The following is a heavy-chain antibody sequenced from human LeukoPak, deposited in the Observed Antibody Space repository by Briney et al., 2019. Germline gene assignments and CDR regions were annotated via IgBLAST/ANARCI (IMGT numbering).Heavy chain of an antibody. CDR1: GYTFTGYY. V-gene: IGHV1-2*06. CDR3: ARGKQWLVNY. D-gene: IGHD6-19*01. J-gene: IGHJ4*02. Sequence: ASVKVSCKASGYTFTGYYMHWVRQAPGQGHELMGRINPNSGGTNYAQKFQGRVTMTRDTSISTAYMELSRLRSDDTAVYYCARGKQWLVNYWGQGTLVTVSS. CDR2: INPNSGGT.